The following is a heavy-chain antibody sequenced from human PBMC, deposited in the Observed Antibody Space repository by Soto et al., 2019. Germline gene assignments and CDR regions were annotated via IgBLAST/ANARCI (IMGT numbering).Heavy chain of an antibody. V-gene: IGHV2-5*02. CDR3: AHSHWAERDCFDT. J-gene: IGHJ5*02. CDR1: GFSLRTSAVG. Sequence: QITLKESGPPLVNPTQTLTLTCSLSGFSLRTSAVGVGWIRQPPGKALEWLALIYWDDGKHYNPSLKSRLTITKDTSKNQVVLTMSVMDPVDTATYYCAHSHWAERDCFDTWGQGTLVIVSP. D-gene: IGHD7-27*01. CDR2: IYWDDGK.